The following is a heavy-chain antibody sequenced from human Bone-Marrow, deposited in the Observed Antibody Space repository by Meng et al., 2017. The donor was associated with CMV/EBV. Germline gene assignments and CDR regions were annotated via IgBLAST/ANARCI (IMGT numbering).Heavy chain of an antibody. Sequence: GESLKISCAASGFAFSSFTMHWVRQAPGKGLEWVAVISYDGSIKYYADSVKGRFTISRDNSKNTIYLHMTSLSVEDTAIYYCVKEGGGFDIWGQGTMVTVSS. CDR1: GFAFSSFT. D-gene: IGHD3-16*01. V-gene: IGHV3-30-3*01. CDR3: VKEGGGFDI. J-gene: IGHJ3*02. CDR2: ISYDGSIK.